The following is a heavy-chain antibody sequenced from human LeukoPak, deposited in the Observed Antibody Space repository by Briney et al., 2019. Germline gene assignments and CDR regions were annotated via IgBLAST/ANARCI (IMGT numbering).Heavy chain of an antibody. J-gene: IGHJ4*02. CDR1: GFTFDDYA. CDR3: ARGQFRFSSYDSSGFDY. CDR2: ISWNSGSI. D-gene: IGHD3-22*01. V-gene: IGHV3-9*01. Sequence: PGRSLRLSCAASGFTFDDYAMHWVRQAPGKGLEWVSGISWNSGSIGYADSVKGRFTISRDNSKNTLYLQMNSLRAEDTAVYYCARGQFRFSSYDSSGFDYWGQGTLVTVSS.